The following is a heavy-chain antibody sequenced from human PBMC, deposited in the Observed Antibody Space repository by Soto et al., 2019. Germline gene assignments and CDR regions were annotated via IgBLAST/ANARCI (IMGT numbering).Heavy chain of an antibody. CDR1: GFTFSSYA. CDR2: ISGSGDST. J-gene: IGHJ6*02. Sequence: EVQLLESGGGLVQPGGSLRLSCAASGFTFSSYAMRWVRQAPGKGLEWVSVISGSGDSTYHADSVRGRFTISRDNSKNTLYLQMNSMRAEDTAVYYCANDRDGAAAGDTKFYGMDVWGQGTTVTVSS. D-gene: IGHD6-13*01. CDR3: ANDRDGAAAGDTKFYGMDV. V-gene: IGHV3-23*01.